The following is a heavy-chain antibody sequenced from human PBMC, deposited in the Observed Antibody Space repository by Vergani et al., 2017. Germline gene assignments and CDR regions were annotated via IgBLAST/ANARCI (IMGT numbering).Heavy chain of an antibody. V-gene: IGHV4-59*13. CDR3: SRVMYRDEASTGYRLEGMDI. D-gene: IGHD3-9*01. CDR1: GGSFNTYY. J-gene: IGHJ6*02. Sequence: QVQLEESGPGLVKPSETLSLTCTVSGGSFNTYYWSWIRQSPGKGLEWIGYIYSTGSTNYNPSLNSLVTMSVDTSKNQFSLKLRSVTAADTVVYFCSRVMYRDEASTGYRLEGMDIWGQGTTVTISS. CDR2: IYSTGST.